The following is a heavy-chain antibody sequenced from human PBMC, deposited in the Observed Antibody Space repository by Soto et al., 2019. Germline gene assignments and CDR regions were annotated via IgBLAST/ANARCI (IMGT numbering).Heavy chain of an antibody. V-gene: IGHV3-15*01. J-gene: IGHJ4*02. CDR1: GFTFSNAW. CDR3: TTVRVHLWSMDYFDS. D-gene: IGHD3-10*01. Sequence: LXLSYAASGFTFSNAWMNWVRQAPWKGLEWVGRIKTKTDGGTTDYAAPVKGRFTISRDDSKNTLYLQMNSLKTEDTAVYYCTTVRVHLWSMDYFDSWGQGTLVTVSS. CDR2: IKTKTDGGTT.